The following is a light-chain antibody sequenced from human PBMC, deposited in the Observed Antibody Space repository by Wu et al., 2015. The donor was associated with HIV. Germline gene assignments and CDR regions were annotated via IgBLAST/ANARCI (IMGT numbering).Light chain of an antibody. V-gene: IGKV1-8*01. CDR3: QQYYSYPLT. J-gene: IGKJ4*01. CDR2: AAS. CDR1: QGISSY. Sequence: AIRMTQSPSSLSASTGDRVTITCRASQGISSYLAWFQQKPEKAPKLLIYAASTLQSGVPSRFSGSGSGTDFTLTISCLQSGDFATYYCQQYYSYPLTFGGGTKVEIK.